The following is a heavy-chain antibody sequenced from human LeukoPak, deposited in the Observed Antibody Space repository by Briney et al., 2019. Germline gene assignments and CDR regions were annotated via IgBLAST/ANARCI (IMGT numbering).Heavy chain of an antibody. V-gene: IGHV1-24*01. D-gene: IGHD1-26*01. CDR2: FDPEDGET. Sequence: ASVKVSCKVSGYTLTELSMHWVRQAPGKGLEWMGGFDPEDGETIYAQKFQGRVTMTEDTSTDTAYMELSSLRSEDTVVYYCATGYSGSYYSDYWGQGTLVTVSS. CDR3: ATGYSGSYYSDY. CDR1: GYTLTELS. J-gene: IGHJ4*02.